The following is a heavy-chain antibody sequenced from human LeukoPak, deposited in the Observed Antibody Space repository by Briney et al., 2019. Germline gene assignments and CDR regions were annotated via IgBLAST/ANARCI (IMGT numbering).Heavy chain of an antibody. V-gene: IGHV3-23*01. CDR1: GFTFGIYA. J-gene: IGHJ1*01. Sequence: GGSLRLSCSASGFTFGIYAMSWVRQAPGKGLEWVSAISGSGGSTYYADSVKGRFTISRDNSKNTLYLQMNSLRAEDTAVYYCAKARYYDSSGLGQHWGQGTLVTVSS. CDR2: ISGSGGST. D-gene: IGHD3-22*01. CDR3: AKARYYDSSGLGQH.